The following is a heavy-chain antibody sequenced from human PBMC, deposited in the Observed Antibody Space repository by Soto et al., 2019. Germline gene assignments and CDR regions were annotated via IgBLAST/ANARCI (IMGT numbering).Heavy chain of an antibody. Sequence: SETLSLTCTVSGGSISSYYWSWIRQPPGKGLEWIGYIYYSGSTNYNPSLKSRVTISVDTSKNQFSLKLSSVTAADTAAYYCALAAAGTGLFDYWGQGTLVTVSS. CDR1: GGSISSYY. CDR3: ALAAAGTGLFDY. CDR2: IYYSGST. J-gene: IGHJ4*02. V-gene: IGHV4-59*01. D-gene: IGHD6-13*01.